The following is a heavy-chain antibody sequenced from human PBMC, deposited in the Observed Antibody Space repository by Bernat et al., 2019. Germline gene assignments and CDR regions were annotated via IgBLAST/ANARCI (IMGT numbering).Heavy chain of an antibody. CDR2: ISAYNGNI. J-gene: IGHJ4*02. CDR1: GYTFTNNG. V-gene: IGHV1-18*01. CDR3: ARDRRYYDYSWGSLDY. D-gene: IGHD3-16*01. Sequence: QVQLVQSGAEVKKPGASVKVSCKASGYTFTNNGISWVRQVPGQGLEWMGWISAYNGNINYAQKFQGRVTMTTDTSTSTAYMELRSLRSDDTAVYYCARDRRYYDYSWGSLDYWGQGTLVTVSS.